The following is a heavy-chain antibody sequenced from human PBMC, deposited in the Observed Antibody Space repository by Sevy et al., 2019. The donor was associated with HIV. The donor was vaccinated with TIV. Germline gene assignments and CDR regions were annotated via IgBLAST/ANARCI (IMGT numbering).Heavy chain of an antibody. CDR3: ARDNSGYFFFDY. CDR2: ISQTYDGSKK. CDR1: GFTFGSYT. J-gene: IGHJ4*02. D-gene: IGHD3-22*01. Sequence: GGYLRLSCAASGFTFGSYTLHWVRQAPGKGLEWVALISQTYDGSKKDYIDSVQGRFTISRDNSKNTLYLQMDSLRPDDTAVYYCARDNSGYFFFDYWGQGTLVTVSS. V-gene: IGHV3-30-3*01.